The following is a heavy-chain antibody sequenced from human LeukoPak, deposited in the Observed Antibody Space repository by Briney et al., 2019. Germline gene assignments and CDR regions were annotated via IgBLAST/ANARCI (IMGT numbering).Heavy chain of an antibody. D-gene: IGHD2/OR15-2a*01. J-gene: IGHJ6*02. CDR1: GFTFRSYS. V-gene: IGHV3-21*01. Sequence: GGSLRLSCAASGFTFRSYSMTWVRQAPGKGLEWVSSISSSTTYIHYADSVKGRFTISRDNAMNSLYLQMNSLRGEDTAVYYCARPSTRSTSYYFYYYGMDVWGQGTTVTVSS. CDR2: ISSSTTYI. CDR3: ARPSTRSTSYYFYYYGMDV.